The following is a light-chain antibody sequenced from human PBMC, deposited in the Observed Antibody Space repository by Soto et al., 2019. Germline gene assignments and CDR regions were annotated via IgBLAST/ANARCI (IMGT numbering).Light chain of an antibody. CDR2: AAS. CDR1: ENIAND. V-gene: IGKV1-39*01. CDR3: QQSYTAPPYT. Sequence: DIQMTQSPSSLSASVGDRVTITCRASENIANDIHWYQQKPGNAPKILIYAASTLQSGVPSRFSGSGSGTYFTLTISSLQPEDFATYYCQQSYTAPPYTFGQGTKLQIK. J-gene: IGKJ2*01.